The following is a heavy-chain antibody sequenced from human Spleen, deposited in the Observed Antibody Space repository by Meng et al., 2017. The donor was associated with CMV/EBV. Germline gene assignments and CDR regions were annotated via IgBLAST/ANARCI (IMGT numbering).Heavy chain of an antibody. CDR2: IYWDDDK. J-gene: IGHJ4*02. V-gene: IGHV2-5*02. D-gene: IGHD3-22*01. Sequence: QITLKESGPTLVKPXXSLTLTCTFSGFSLSTSGVGVGGIRHPPGKALEWLALIYWDDDKRYSPSLKSRLTITKDTSKNQVVLTMTNMDPVDTATYYCAHSSNAYYYDSSGQFDYWGQGTLVTVSS. CDR1: GFSLSTSGVG. CDR3: AHSSNAYYYDSSGQFDY.